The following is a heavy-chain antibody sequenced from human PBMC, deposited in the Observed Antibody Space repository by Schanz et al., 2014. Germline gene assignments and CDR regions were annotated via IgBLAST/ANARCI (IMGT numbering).Heavy chain of an antibody. D-gene: IGHD6-13*01. CDR3: ARDGVDAAAGGNY. J-gene: IGHJ4*02. V-gene: IGHV1-46*03. CDR2: INPSGGST. CDR1: GGTFSSFG. Sequence: QVQLVQSWAEVKGPGASVKVSCKASGGTFSSFGINWVRQAPGQGLEWMGMINPSGGSTTYAQKFQGRVTMTRDTSTSTVYMELSSLRSEDTAVYYCARDGVDAAAGGNYWGQGTLVTVSS.